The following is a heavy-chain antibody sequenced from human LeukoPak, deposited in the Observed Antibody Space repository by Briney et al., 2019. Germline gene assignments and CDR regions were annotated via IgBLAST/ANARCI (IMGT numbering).Heavy chain of an antibody. Sequence: SETLSLTCTVSGGSISSSSYYWGWIRQPPGKGLEWIGSIYYSGSTYYNPSLKSRVTISVDTSKNQFSLKLSSVTAADTAVYYCASRRGATVDYWGQGTLVTVSS. V-gene: IGHV4-39*01. J-gene: IGHJ4*02. D-gene: IGHD1-26*01. CDR1: GGSISSSSYY. CDR3: ASRRGATVDY. CDR2: IYYSGST.